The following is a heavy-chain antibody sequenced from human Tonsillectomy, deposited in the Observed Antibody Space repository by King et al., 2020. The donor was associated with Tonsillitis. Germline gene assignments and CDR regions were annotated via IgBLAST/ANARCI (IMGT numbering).Heavy chain of an antibody. V-gene: IGHV3-23*04. CDR2: ISGSGGST. Sequence: VQLVESGGGLVQPGGSPRLSCAASGFTFSSYAMSWVRQAPGKGLEWVSDISGSGGSTYYADSVKGRFTISRDNSKNTLYLQMNSLRAEDTAVYYCAKEGESSCYYSYYFYYWGQGTLVTVSS. CDR3: AKEGESSCYYSYYFYY. J-gene: IGHJ4*02. D-gene: IGHD3-22*01. CDR1: GFTFSSYA.